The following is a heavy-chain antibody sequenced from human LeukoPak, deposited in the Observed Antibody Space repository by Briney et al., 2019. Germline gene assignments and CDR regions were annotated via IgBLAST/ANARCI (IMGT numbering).Heavy chain of an antibody. CDR3: AREGGSYDSSGYYSLHYYFDY. V-gene: IGHV4-61*02. Sequence: PSETLSLTCTVSGDSIYSGNYYWSWIRQPAGKGLEWIGRIYSSGTTIYNPSLKSRVTISVDTSKNQFSLKMSSVTAADTAVHYCAREGGSYDSSGYYSLHYYFDYWGQGTLVTVSS. J-gene: IGHJ4*02. CDR1: GDSIYSGNYY. CDR2: IYSSGTT. D-gene: IGHD3-22*01.